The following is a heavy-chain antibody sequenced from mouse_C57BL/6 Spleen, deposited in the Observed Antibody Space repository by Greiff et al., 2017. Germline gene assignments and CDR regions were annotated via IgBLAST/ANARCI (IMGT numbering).Heavy chain of an antibody. CDR3: TMIYYDYDGAMDY. CDR1: GFNIKDYY. J-gene: IGHJ4*01. V-gene: IGHV14-1*01. Sequence: EVQLQQSGAELVRPGASVKLSCTASGFNIKDYYMHWVKQRPEPGLEWIGRIDPEDGDTEYAPKFQGKATMTADTSSNTAYLQLSSLTSEDTAVYYCTMIYYDYDGAMDYWGQGTSVTVSS. D-gene: IGHD2-4*01. CDR2: IDPEDGDT.